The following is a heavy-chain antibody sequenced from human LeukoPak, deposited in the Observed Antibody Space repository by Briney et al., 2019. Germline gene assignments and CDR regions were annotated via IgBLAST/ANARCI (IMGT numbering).Heavy chain of an antibody. CDR3: ARVRVYYGSGSLDY. CDR1: GGSISSYY. J-gene: IGHJ4*02. Sequence: SETLSLTCTVSGGSISSYYWSWIRQPPGKGLEWIGYIYYSGSTNYNPSLKSRVTISVDTSKNQFSLKLSSVTAADTAVYYCARVRVYYGSGSLDYWGQGTLVTVSS. CDR2: IYYSGST. V-gene: IGHV4-59*01. D-gene: IGHD3-10*01.